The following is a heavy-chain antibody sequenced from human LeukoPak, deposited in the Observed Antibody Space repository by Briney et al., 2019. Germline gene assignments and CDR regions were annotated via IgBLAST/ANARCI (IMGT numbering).Heavy chain of an antibody. CDR2: IRYDGSNK. V-gene: IGHV3-30*02. CDR3: AKDAYYDILTGHFDY. J-gene: IGHJ4*02. D-gene: IGHD3-9*01. Sequence: PGGSLRLSCAASGFTFDDYGMSWVRQAPGKGLEWVAFIRYDGSNKYYADSVKGRFTISRDNSKNTLYLQMNSLRAEDTAVYYCAKDAYYDILTGHFDYWGQGTLVTVSS. CDR1: GFTFDDYG.